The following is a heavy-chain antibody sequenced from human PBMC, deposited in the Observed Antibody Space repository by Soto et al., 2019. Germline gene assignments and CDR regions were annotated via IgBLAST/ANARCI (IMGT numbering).Heavy chain of an antibody. CDR1: GYTFTGYH. D-gene: IGHD4-4*01. Sequence: QVQLVQSGSEVKKPGASVKASCKASGYTFTGYHLHWVRQAPGQGLEWLGWINPNSGGTNYAQKFQGWVTMTRDTSINTAYMELSRLRSDDTAVYYCARAMTTLTSNYFDYGMDVWGQGTTVTVSS. V-gene: IGHV1-2*04. CDR2: INPNSGGT. CDR3: ARAMTTLTSNYFDYGMDV. J-gene: IGHJ6*02.